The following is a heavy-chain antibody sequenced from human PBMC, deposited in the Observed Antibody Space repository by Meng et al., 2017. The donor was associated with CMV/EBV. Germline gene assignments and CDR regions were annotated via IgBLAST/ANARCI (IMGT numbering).Heavy chain of an antibody. D-gene: IGHD5-18*01. Sequence: SGFTCSSYAMHWVRQAPGKGLEWVAVISYDGSNKYYADSVKGRFTISRDNSKNTLYLQMNSLRAEDTAVYYCARDKRYSYGYSGGADYWGQGTLVTVSS. CDR1: GFTCSSYA. CDR2: ISYDGSNK. V-gene: IGHV3-30*04. J-gene: IGHJ4*02. CDR3: ARDKRYSYGYSGGADY.